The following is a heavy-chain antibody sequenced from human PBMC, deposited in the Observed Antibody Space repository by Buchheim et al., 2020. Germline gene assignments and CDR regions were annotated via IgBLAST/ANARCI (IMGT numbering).Heavy chain of an antibody. Sequence: EVQLVESGGGLVKPGGSIRLSCAASTFTFSNAWMNWVRQAPGKGLQWVGRVKSRADGGTTDYAAPVKGRFTIPRNDPKNTLYLQMNTLKTEDTAVYYCTTGAYSMDVWGQGTT. CDR3: TTGAYSMDV. CDR1: TFTFSNAW. CDR2: VKSRADGGTT. D-gene: IGHD4/OR15-4a*01. V-gene: IGHV3-15*07. J-gene: IGHJ6*02.